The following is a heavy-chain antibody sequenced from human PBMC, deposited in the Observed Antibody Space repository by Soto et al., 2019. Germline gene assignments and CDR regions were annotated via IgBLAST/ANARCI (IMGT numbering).Heavy chain of an antibody. CDR3: ARKGHGDYDSGAYYFDY. V-gene: IGHV4-30-2*01. CDR1: GGSISSGGYS. CDR2: IYHSGST. Sequence: LSLTCTVSGGSISSGGYSWSWIRQPPGKGLEWIGYIYHSGSTYYNPSLKSRVTLSVDRSKNQFSLKLSSVTAADTAVYYCARKGHGDYDSGAYYFDYWGQGTLVTVSS. D-gene: IGHD4-17*01. J-gene: IGHJ4*02.